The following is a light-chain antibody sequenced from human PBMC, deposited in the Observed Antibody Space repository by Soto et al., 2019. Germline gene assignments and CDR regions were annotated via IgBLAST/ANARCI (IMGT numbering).Light chain of an antibody. CDR1: QSISSW. J-gene: IGKJ1*01. Sequence: DIQMPQLPSTLSASLGERVTITCRASQSISSWLAWYQQKPGKAPKLLIYKASSLESGVPSRFSGSGSGTEFTLTISSLQPDDFATYYCQQYDSYWTFGQGTKV. CDR3: QQYDSYWT. V-gene: IGKV1-5*03. CDR2: KAS.